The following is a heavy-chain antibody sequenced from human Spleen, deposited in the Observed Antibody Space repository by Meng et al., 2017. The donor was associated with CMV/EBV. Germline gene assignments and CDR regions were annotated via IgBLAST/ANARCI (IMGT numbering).Heavy chain of an antibody. CDR3: ARYDFWSGPYYYYGMDV. CDR1: GYTFTGHY. CDR2: LNPKRGGT. V-gene: IGHV1-2*02. J-gene: IGHJ6*02. Sequence: ASVKVSCKASGYTFTGHYIHWVRQAPGQGLEWMGWLNPKRGGTNYAQKFQGRVTMTGDTSISTAYMELTSLRSDDTAVYYCARYDFWSGPYYYYGMDVWGQGTTVTVSS. D-gene: IGHD3-3*01.